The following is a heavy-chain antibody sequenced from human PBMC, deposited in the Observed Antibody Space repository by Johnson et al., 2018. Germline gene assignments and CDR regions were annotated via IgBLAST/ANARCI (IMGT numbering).Heavy chain of an antibody. V-gene: IGHV4-59*01. Sequence: QVQLQESGPGLVKPSETLSLTCTVSGGSISNYLWNWIRQPPGKGLEWIGNIYHSGNTKYSASLRSRVTMSVDTSKNQFSLTVNSVTAADTAVYYCTRGPDYYDSSGYSLFDYWGQGTLVTVSS. CDR1: GGSISNYL. CDR2: IYHSGNT. D-gene: IGHD3-22*01. CDR3: TRGPDYYDSSGYSLFDY. J-gene: IGHJ4*02.